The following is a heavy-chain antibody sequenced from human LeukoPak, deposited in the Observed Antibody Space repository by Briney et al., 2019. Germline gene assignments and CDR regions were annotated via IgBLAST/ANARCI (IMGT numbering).Heavy chain of an antibody. D-gene: IGHD1-14*01. CDR3: ARASGRNYYFDY. CDR2: IIPIFGTA. CDR1: GYTFTSYD. V-gene: IGHV1-69*13. Sequence: SVKVSCKASGYTFTSYDINWVRQAPGQGLEWMGGIIPIFGTANYAQKFQGRVTITADESTSTAYMELSSLRSEDTAVYYCARASGRNYYFDYWGQGTLVTVSS. J-gene: IGHJ4*02.